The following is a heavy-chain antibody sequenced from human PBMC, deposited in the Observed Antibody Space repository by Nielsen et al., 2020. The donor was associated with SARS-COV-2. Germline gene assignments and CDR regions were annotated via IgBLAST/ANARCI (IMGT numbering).Heavy chain of an antibody. CDR3: ATDTDFWSGYYRGQVRYYYGMDV. Sequence: WVRQAPGQGLEWMGGFDPEDGETIYAQKFQGRVTMTEDTSTDTAYMELSSLRSEDTAVCYCATDTDFWSGYYRGQVRYYYGMDVWGQGTTVTVSS. CDR2: FDPEDGET. V-gene: IGHV1-24*01. D-gene: IGHD3-3*01. J-gene: IGHJ6*02.